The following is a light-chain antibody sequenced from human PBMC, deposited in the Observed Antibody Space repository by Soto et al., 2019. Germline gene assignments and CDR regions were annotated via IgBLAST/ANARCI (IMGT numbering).Light chain of an antibody. CDR2: RAS. J-gene: IGKJ1*01. V-gene: IGKV3D-20*02. CDR1: QSVNNNY. Sequence: EVVLTQSPGTLSLSPGERATLSCRASQSVNNNYLAWYQQKRGQAPRLLIYRASSRATGIPDRFSGSGSGTDFTLTITRLEPEDFAVYYCQQRSNWPPTWTFGQGTKVEIK. CDR3: QQRSNWPPTWT.